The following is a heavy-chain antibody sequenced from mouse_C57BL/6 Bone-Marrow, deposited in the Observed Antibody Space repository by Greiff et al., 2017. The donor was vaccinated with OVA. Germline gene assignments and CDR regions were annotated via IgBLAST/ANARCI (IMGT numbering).Heavy chain of an antibody. CDR3: ASWGLREGGNAMDY. V-gene: IGHV3-6*01. CDR2: ISYDGSN. D-gene: IGHD2-4*01. Sequence: VQLQQSGPGLVKPSQSLSLTCSVTGYSITSGYYWNWIRQFPGNKLEWMGYISYDGSNNYNPSLKNRISITRDTSKNQFFLKLNSVTTEDTATYYCASWGLREGGNAMDYWGQGTSVTVSS. CDR1: GYSITSGYY. J-gene: IGHJ4*01.